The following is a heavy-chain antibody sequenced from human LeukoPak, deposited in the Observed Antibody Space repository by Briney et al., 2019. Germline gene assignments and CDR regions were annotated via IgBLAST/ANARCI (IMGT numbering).Heavy chain of an antibody. CDR2: ISAYNGIP. V-gene: IGHV1-18*01. Sequence: ASVKVSCKASGYTFTSYGITRVRQAPGEGREGMGGISAYNGIPNYAQKLQGRVTMPTDTSTSTAYMGLRSLRSDDTAGYYCARDLTTTSSSLSGYWGQGTLVTVPS. CDR3: ARDLTTTSSSLSGY. J-gene: IGHJ4*02. D-gene: IGHD6-6*01. CDR1: GYTFTSYG.